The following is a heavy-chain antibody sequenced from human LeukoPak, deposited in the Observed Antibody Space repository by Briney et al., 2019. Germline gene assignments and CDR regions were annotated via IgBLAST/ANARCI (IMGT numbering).Heavy chain of an antibody. CDR3: ARNPYCSGGSCYGTGGYYYYGMDV. J-gene: IGHJ6*02. CDR1: GGSISSYY. CDR2: IYTSGST. V-gene: IGHV4-4*07. D-gene: IGHD2-15*01. Sequence: SETLSLTCTVSGGSISSYYWSWIRQPAGKGLEWIGRIYTSGSTNYNPSLKSRVTMSVDTSKNQFSLKLSSVTAADTAVYYCARNPYCSGGSCYGTGGYYYYGMDVWGQGTTVTVSS.